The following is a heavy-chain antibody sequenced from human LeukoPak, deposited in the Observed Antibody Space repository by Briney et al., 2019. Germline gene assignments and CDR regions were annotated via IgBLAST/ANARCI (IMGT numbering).Heavy chain of an antibody. D-gene: IGHD3-10*01. CDR3: AKDYYGSGSYYTHCFDY. CDR1: GFTFSSYR. Sequence: PGRSLRLSCAASGFTFSSYRMHWVRQAPGKGLEWVAVISYDGSNKYYADSVKGRFTISRDNSKNTLYLQMNSLRAEDTAVYYCAKDYYGSGSYYTHCFDYWGQGTLVTVSS. CDR2: ISYDGSNK. J-gene: IGHJ4*02. V-gene: IGHV3-30*18.